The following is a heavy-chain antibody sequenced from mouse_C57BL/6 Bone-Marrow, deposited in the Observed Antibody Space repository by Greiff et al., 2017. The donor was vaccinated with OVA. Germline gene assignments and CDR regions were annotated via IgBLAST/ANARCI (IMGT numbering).Heavy chain of an antibody. CDR3: ARSRQLRPRYYFDY. J-gene: IGHJ2*01. Sequence: QVQLQQSGAELARPGASVKMSCKASGYTFTSYTMHWVKQRPGQGLEWIGYINPSSGYTKYNQKFKDKATLTADKSSSTAYMQLSSLTSEDSAVYYCARSRQLRPRYYFDYWGQGTTLTVSS. CDR1: GYTFTSYT. CDR2: INPSSGYT. V-gene: IGHV1-4*01. D-gene: IGHD3-2*02.